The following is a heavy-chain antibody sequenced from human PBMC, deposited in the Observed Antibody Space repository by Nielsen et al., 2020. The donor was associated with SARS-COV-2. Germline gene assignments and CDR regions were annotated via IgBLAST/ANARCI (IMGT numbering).Heavy chain of an antibody. CDR3: ARGGSSGWYLDYYYGMDV. J-gene: IGHJ6*02. CDR2: IGTAGDT. V-gene: IGHV3-13*01. Sequence: GGSLRLSCAASGFTFSSYDMHWVRQATGKGLEWVSAIGTAGDTYYPGSVKGRFTISRENAKNSLYLQMNSLRAGDTAVYYCARGGSSGWYLDYYYGMDVWGQGTTVTVSS. CDR1: GFTFSSYD. D-gene: IGHD6-19*01.